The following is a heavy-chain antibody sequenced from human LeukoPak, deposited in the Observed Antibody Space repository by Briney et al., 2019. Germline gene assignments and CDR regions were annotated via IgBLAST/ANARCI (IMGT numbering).Heavy chain of an antibody. J-gene: IGHJ6*02. CDR2: INHSGST. V-gene: IGHV4-34*01. D-gene: IGHD2-21*02. CDR1: GGSFSGYY. CDR3: ARAIVVVTATGYYYYGMDV. Sequence: PSETLSLTCAVYGGSFSGYYWSWLRQPPGKGLEWIGEINHSGSTNYNPSLKSRVTISVDTSKNQFSLKLSSVTAADTAVYYCARAIVVVTATGYYYYGMDVWGQGTTVTVSS.